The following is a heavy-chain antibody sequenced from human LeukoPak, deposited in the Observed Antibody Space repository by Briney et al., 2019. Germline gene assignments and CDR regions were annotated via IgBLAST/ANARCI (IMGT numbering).Heavy chain of an antibody. CDR1: GGSISSGGYY. Sequence: PSETLSLTCTVSGGSISSGGYYWSWIRQHPGKGLEWIGYIYYSGSTYYNPSLKSRVTISVDTSKNQFSLKLSSVTAADTAVYYCASLYNYDSSGYQNWGQGTLVTVSS. V-gene: IGHV4-31*03. CDR2: IYYSGST. J-gene: IGHJ4*02. CDR3: ASLYNYDSSGYQN. D-gene: IGHD3-22*01.